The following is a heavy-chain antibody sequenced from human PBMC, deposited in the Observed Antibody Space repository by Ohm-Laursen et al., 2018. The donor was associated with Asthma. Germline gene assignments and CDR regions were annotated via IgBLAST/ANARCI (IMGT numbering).Heavy chain of an antibody. CDR2: ISYDGSNK. D-gene: IGHD1-26*01. CDR1: GFTLSSYA. CDR3: ARASRPVGATSPDYFDY. Sequence: LSLTCAASGFTLSSYAMHWVRQAPGKGLEWVAVISYDGSNKYYADSVKGRFTISRDNSKNTLYLQMNSLRAEDTAVYYCARASRPVGATSPDYFDYWGQGTLVTVSS. J-gene: IGHJ4*02. V-gene: IGHV3-30-3*01.